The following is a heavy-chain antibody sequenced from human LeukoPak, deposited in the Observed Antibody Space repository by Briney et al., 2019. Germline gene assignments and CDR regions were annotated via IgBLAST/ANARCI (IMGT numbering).Heavy chain of an antibody. V-gene: IGHV4-4*07. CDR3: ASIVVVTAADPSDAFDI. Sequence: SETLSLTCTVSGGSISSYYWSLIRQPAGKGLEWIGRIYTSGSTNYNPSLKMRVTMSVDTYKHQFSLQLSSVTATDTAVYYCASIVVVTAADPSDAFDIWGQGTMVTVSS. J-gene: IGHJ3*02. D-gene: IGHD2-21*02. CDR1: GGSISSYY. CDR2: IYTSGST.